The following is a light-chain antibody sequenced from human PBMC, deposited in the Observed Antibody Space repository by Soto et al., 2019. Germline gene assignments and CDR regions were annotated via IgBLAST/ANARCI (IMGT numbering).Light chain of an antibody. CDR1: QSVNTN. Sequence: EIVMTQSPATLSVSLGQRVTLSCRASQSVNTNLAWYQHKPGQAPRLLMYGASTWATGTPARFSGTGSGTEFTLTISSLQSEDFAVYYCQQYNTWTWTFGQGTKVEIK. V-gene: IGKV3-15*01. J-gene: IGKJ1*01. CDR2: GAS. CDR3: QQYNTWTWT.